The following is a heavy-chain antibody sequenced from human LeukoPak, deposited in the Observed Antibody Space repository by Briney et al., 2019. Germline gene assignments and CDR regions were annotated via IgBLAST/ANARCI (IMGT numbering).Heavy chain of an antibody. V-gene: IGHV3-7*01. D-gene: IGHD3-16*01. CDR3: ARGGRIMITFGGVSHLY. CDR1: EFTFSSYW. CDR2: IKQDGSEK. Sequence: GGSLRLSCAASEFTFSSYWMSWVRQAPGKGLEWVANIKQDGSEKYYVDSVKGRFTISRDNAKNSLYLQMNSLRAEDTAVYYCARGGRIMITFGGVSHLYWGQGTLVTVSS. J-gene: IGHJ4*02.